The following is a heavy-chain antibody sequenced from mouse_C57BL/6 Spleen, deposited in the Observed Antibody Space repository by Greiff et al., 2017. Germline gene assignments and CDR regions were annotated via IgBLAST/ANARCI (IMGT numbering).Heavy chain of an antibody. CDR1: GYTFTDYE. J-gene: IGHJ3*01. D-gene: IGHD4-1*02. CDR3: TRANSNWAWFAY. Sequence: QVQLQQSGAELVRPGASVTLSCKASGYTFTDYEMHWVKQTPVHGLEWIGAIDPEPGGTASNQKFKGKAILTADKSSSTAYMELRSLTSEDSAVYYCTRANSNWAWFAYWGQGTLVTVSA. CDR2: IDPEPGGT. V-gene: IGHV1-15*01.